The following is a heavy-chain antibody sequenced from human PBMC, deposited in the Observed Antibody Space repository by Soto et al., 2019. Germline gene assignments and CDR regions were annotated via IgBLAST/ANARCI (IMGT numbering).Heavy chain of an antibody. D-gene: IGHD4-17*01. CDR2: ISGSGGST. V-gene: IGHV3-23*01. CDR3: AKVRTTVTKGRSGFPDN. J-gene: IGHJ4*02. CDR1: GFTFSSYA. Sequence: GVSLRLSCAASGFTFSSYAMSWVRQAPGKGLEWVSAISGSGGSTYYADSVKGRFTISRDNSKNTLYLQMNSLRAEDTAVYYCAKVRTTVTKGRSGFPDNWGQGTLVTVSS.